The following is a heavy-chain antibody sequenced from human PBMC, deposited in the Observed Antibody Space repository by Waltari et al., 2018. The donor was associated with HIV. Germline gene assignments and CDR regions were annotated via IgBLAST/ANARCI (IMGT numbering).Heavy chain of an antibody. CDR1: GLTVRRTY. V-gene: IGHV3-66*01. CDR2: MYSGGST. CDR3: ARAYEYPSFDP. D-gene: IGHD3-16*01. Sequence: EVQLVESGGGLVQPGGSLGLPCAASGLTVRRTYMCWVRQAPGKGLEWVSVMYSGGSTYYADSVKGRFTISRDNSKNTLYLQMNSLRAEDTAVYYCARAYEYPSFDPWGQGTLVTVSS. J-gene: IGHJ5*02.